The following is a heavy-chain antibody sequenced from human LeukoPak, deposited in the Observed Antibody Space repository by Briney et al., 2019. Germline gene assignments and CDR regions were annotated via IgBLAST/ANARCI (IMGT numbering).Heavy chain of an antibody. V-gene: IGHV4-34*01. CDR1: GGSFSGYY. CDR2: INHSGST. D-gene: IGHD1-26*01. Sequence: PSETLSLTCAVYGGSFSGYYWSWIRQPPGKGLEWIGEINHSGSTNYNPSLKSRVTISVDTSKNQFSLKLSSVTAADTAVYYCARGPSGSYSFDYWGQGTLVTVSS. J-gene: IGHJ4*02. CDR3: ARGPSGSYSFDY.